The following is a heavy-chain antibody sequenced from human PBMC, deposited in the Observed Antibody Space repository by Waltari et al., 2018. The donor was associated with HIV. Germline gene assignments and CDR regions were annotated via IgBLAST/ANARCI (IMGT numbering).Heavy chain of an antibody. CDR2: IYTDCNT. V-gene: IGHV3-53*02. J-gene: IGHJ2*01. CDR1: GLRVSFNF. Sequence: EVQLVETGGGLIQPGGSLRLSCVASGLRVSFNFMTGVRQAPGKGLACVSVIYTDCNTYYADSVKGRFTITRDNSKNTLYLQMNSLRVEDTAVYYCARIPRDSSTGYYYWYFNLWGRGTLVTVSS. CDR3: ARIPRDSSTGYYYWYFNL. D-gene: IGHD3-22*01.